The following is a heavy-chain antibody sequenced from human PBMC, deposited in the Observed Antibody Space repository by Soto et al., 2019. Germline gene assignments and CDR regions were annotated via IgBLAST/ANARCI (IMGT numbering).Heavy chain of an antibody. CDR1: GYSFTSYW. V-gene: IGHV5-10-1*01. J-gene: IGHJ6*02. CDR3: ARQDSTIFGVVIGSYGMDV. Sequence: GESLKISCKGSGYSFTSYWISWVRQMPGKGLEWMGRIDPSDSYTNYSPSFQGHVTISADKSISTAYLQWSSLKASDTAMYYCARQDSTIFGVVIGSYGMDVWGQGTTVTVSS. D-gene: IGHD3-3*01. CDR2: IDPSDSYT.